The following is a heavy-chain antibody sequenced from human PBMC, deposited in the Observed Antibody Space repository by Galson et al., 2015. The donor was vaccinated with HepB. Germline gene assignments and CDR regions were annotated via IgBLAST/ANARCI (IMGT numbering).Heavy chain of an antibody. CDR1: GFTFSSYA. Sequence: SLRLSCAASGFTFSSYAMHWVRQAPGKGLEWVAVISYDGSNKYYADSVKGRFTISRDNSKNTLYLQMNSLRAEDTAVYYCARGVYGGYDYWGQGTLVTVSS. J-gene: IGHJ4*02. V-gene: IGHV3-30*04. CDR2: ISYDGSNK. D-gene: IGHD4-23*01. CDR3: ARGVYGGYDY.